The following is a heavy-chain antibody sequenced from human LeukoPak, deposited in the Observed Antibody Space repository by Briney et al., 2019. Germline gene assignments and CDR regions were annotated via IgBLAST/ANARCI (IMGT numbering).Heavy chain of an antibody. CDR3: ASVDSSYYYGMDV. CDR2: IYYSGST. J-gene: IGHJ6*02. V-gene: IGHV4-59*06. CDR1: RGPISSHY. D-gene: IGHD5-18*01. Sequence: SETLSLTCTVSRGPISSHYWSWIRQPPGKGLEWIGYIYYSGSTYYNPSLKSRVTISVDTSKNQFSLKLSSVTAADTAVYYCASVDSSYYYGMDVWGQGTTVTASS.